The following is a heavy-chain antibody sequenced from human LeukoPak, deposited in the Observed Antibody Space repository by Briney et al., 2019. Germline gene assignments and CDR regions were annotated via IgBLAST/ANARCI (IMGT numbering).Heavy chain of an antibody. V-gene: IGHV3-72*01. J-gene: IGHJ3*02. CDR2: IRNKANIYTT. D-gene: IGHD3-10*01. Sequence: GGSLRLSCAASGFTFSDHYMDWVRQAPGKGLEWVGRIRNKANIYTTEYAASVKGRFTISRDNSKNTLYLQMNSLRAEDTAVYYCAKALWIGELGDAFDIWGQGTMVTVSS. CDR1: GFTFSDHY. CDR3: AKALWIGELGDAFDI.